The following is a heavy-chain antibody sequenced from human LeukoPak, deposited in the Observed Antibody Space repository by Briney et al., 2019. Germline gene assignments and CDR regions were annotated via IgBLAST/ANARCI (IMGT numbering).Heavy chain of an antibody. Sequence: VSGPTLVNPTQTLTLTCTFSGFSLSTSGVGVGWIRQPPGKALEWLALIYWNDDKRYSPSLKSRLTITKDTSKNQVVLTMTSMDPMDTATYYCAHSLGYCSGGSCLSFDYWGQGTLVTVSS. V-gene: IGHV2-5*01. CDR2: IYWNDDK. CDR1: GFSLSTSGVG. J-gene: IGHJ4*02. CDR3: AHSLGYCSGGSCLSFDY. D-gene: IGHD2-15*01.